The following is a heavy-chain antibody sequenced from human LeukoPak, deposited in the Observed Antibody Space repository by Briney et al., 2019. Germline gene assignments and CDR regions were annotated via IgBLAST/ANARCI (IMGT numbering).Heavy chain of an antibody. V-gene: IGHV3-23*01. CDR2: ISGSGGST. CDR3: TRDQTPYY. Sequence: GGSLRLSCAASGFTFSSYGMSWVRQAPGKGLEWVSAISGSGGSTYYADSVKGRFTISRDNSKNTLYLQMNSLKTEDTAVYYCTRDQTPYYWGQGTLVTVSS. J-gene: IGHJ4*02. CDR1: GFTFSSYG.